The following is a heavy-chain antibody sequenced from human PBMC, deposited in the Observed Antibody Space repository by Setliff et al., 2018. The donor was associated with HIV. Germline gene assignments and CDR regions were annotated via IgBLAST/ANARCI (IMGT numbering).Heavy chain of an antibody. CDR1: GFTFDDYA. CDR2: INWNSVSR. D-gene: IGHD1-1*01. V-gene: IGHV3-9*01. Sequence: SLKISCEASGFTFDDYAMHWGRQAPGKGLEWVAGINWNSVSRAYADSVQGRFTISRDNAKNLVYLEMNSLRPEDTALYFCAKDYGDGHNWGAFDIWGQGIMVTVS. CDR3: AKDYGDGHNWGAFDI. J-gene: IGHJ3*02.